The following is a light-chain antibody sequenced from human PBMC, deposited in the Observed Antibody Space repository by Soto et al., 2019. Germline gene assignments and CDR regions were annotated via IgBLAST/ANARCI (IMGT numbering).Light chain of an antibody. J-gene: IGLJ2*01. V-gene: IGLV1-40*01. CDR3: QSYDSSLSGSV. CDR1: SSNFGADFD. Sequence: QSALTQPPSVSGAPGQRVTISCTGSSSNFGADFDVHWYQQLPGTAPKLLIYGNNNRPSGVPDRFSGSKSGTSASLAITGLQAEDEADYYCQSYDSSLSGSVFGGGTKLTVL. CDR2: GNN.